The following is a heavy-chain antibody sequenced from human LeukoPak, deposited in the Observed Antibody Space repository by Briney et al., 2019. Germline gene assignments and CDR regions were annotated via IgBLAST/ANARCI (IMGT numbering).Heavy chain of an antibody. CDR1: GGSFSGYY. V-gene: IGHV4-34*01. Sequence: PSETLSLTCAVYGGSFSGYYWSWIRQPPGKGLEWIGEINHSGSTNYNPSLRSRVTISVDTSKNQFSLKLSSVTAADTAVYYWARDAAAAGAERALDYWGQGTLVTVSS. CDR3: ARDAAAAGAERALDY. J-gene: IGHJ4*02. CDR2: INHSGST. D-gene: IGHD6-13*01.